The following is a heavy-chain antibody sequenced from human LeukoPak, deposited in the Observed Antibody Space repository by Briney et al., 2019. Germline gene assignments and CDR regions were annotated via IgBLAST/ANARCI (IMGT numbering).Heavy chain of an antibody. CDR1: GGTFSSYA. J-gene: IGHJ4*02. Sequence: GASVKVSCKASGGTFSSYAISWVRQAPGQGLEWMGGIIPIFGTANYAQKLQGRVTMTTDTSTSTAYMELRSLRSDDTAVYYCAATAHDDDYWGQGTLVTVSS. V-gene: IGHV1-69*05. CDR2: IIPIFGTA. CDR3: AATAHDDDY. D-gene: IGHD3-16*01.